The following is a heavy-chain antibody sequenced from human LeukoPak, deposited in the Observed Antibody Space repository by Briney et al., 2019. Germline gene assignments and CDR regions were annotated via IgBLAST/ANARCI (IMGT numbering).Heavy chain of an antibody. CDR2: INPSRGST. CDR1: GYTFNSYY. CDR3: ASGSYYYDSSGPDY. V-gene: IGHV1-46*02. J-gene: IGHJ4*02. D-gene: IGHD3-22*01. Sequence: ASVKVSCKASGYTFNSYYMHWVRQAPGQGLEWMGIINPSRGSTTYAQKFQGRVTLTRDTSTSTVFMELSSLRSEDTAVYYCASGSYYYDSSGPDYWGQGTLVTVSS.